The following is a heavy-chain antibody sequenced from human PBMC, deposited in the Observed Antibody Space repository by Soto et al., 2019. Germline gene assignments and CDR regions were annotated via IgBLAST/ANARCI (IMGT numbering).Heavy chain of an antibody. Sequence: GGSLRLSCAASGFTFSSYWMSWVRQAPGKGLEWVANIKQDGSEKYYVDSVKGRFTISRDNAKNSLYLQMNSLRAEDTAVYYCARVQITIFGVVIGYYYYMYVWGKGTTVTVSS. CDR1: GFTFSSYW. J-gene: IGHJ6*03. V-gene: IGHV3-7*01. D-gene: IGHD3-3*01. CDR3: ARVQITIFGVVIGYYYYMYV. CDR2: IKQDGSEK.